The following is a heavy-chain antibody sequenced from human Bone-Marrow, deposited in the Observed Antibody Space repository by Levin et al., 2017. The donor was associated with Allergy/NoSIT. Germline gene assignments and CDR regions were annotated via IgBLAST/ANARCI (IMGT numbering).Heavy chain of an antibody. Sequence: GGSLRLSCAASGFTFSKYAMRWVRQAPGRGLEWVSTIGGSGGSIYYADSVKGRFTISRDNSKNMLYLQMDSLRAEDTAIYYCAKDQSIHYDRSGYCDSWGQGNLVTVSS. V-gene: IGHV3-23*01. D-gene: IGHD3-22*01. CDR2: IGGSGGSI. J-gene: IGHJ4*02. CDR1: GFTFSKYA. CDR3: AKDQSIHYDRSGYCDS.